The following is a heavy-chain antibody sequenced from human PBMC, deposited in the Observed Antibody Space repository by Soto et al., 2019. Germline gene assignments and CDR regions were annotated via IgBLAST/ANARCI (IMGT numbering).Heavy chain of an antibody. CDR1: GGSISSSSYY. J-gene: IGHJ4*02. Sequence: QLQLQESGPGLVKPSETLSLICTVSGGSISSSSYYWGWIRQPPGKGLEWIGSVYYSGKTYYNPSVKSRVTLSVDTSKNQFSLKLSSVTAADTAVYYCARQGYCSGGNCYSQGITFDYWGQGTLVTVSS. D-gene: IGHD2-15*01. CDR2: VYYSGKT. CDR3: ARQGYCSGGNCYSQGITFDY. V-gene: IGHV4-39*01.